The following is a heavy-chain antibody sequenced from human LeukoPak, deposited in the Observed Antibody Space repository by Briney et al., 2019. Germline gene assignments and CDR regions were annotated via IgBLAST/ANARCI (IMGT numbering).Heavy chain of an antibody. V-gene: IGHV3-7*01. CDR1: GFTFSSYA. D-gene: IGHD3-22*01. CDR3: ARLKAREYYDSSGYTD. J-gene: IGHJ4*02. CDR2: IKQDGSEK. Sequence: GGSLRLSCAASGFTFSSYAMSWVRQAPGKGLEWVANIKQDGSEKYYVDSVKGRFTISRDNAKNSLYLQMNSLRAEDTAVYYCARLKAREYYDSSGYTDWGQGTLVTVSS.